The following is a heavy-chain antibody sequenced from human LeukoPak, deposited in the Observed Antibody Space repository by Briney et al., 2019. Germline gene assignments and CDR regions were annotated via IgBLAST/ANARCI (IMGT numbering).Heavy chain of an antibody. Sequence: PSQTVSLTCTVSGGSITSGTYYWSWIRQPAGKGLEWIGRIDTYGSTKFNPSLKSRVTISVDTSKNQFSLRLSSVTAADTAVYYCAREFWNYRSGNLQAFHIWGQGTMVTVSS. V-gene: IGHV4-61*02. CDR1: GGSITSGTYY. CDR3: AREFWNYRSGNLQAFHI. D-gene: IGHD3-10*01. CDR2: IDTYGST. J-gene: IGHJ3*02.